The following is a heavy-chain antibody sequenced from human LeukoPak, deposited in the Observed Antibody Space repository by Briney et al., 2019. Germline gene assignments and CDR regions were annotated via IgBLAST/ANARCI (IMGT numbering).Heavy chain of an antibody. V-gene: IGHV4-30-4*01. CDR2: TYYSGST. CDR1: GGPLISGDYY. J-gene: IGHJ4*02. D-gene: IGHD3-10*01. CDR3: ARTMVRGVIFDY. Sequence: TQTLPLTCTVPGGPLISGDYYWSWIRQPPGKGLEWIGYTYYSGSTYYNPSLKSRVTISVDTSKNQFSLKLSSVTAADTAVYYCARTMVRGVIFDYWGQGTLVTVSS.